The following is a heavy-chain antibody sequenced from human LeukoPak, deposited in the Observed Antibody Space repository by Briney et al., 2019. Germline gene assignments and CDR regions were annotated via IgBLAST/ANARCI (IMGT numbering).Heavy chain of an antibody. CDR3: ARLGYSGSYYERIFDI. D-gene: IGHD1-26*01. CDR1: GGSISSSGYY. V-gene: IGHV4-39*01. Sequence: SETLSLTCTVSGGSISSSGYYWGWIRQPPGKGLEWIGTMYYSGSTSYNPSLKRRVTISVDTSKNQFSLKLSSVTAADTAVYYCARLGYSGSYYERIFDIWGQGTMVTVSS. CDR2: MYYSGST. J-gene: IGHJ3*02.